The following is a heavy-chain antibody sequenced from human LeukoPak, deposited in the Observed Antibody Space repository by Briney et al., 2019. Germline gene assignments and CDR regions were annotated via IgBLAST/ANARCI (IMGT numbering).Heavy chain of an antibody. CDR1: GFNFSSYS. CDR3: ARCGYSYGYACNWFDP. V-gene: IGHV3-21*01. Sequence: GGSLRLSCAGSGFNFSSYSMSWVRQAPWKGLEFVSSISSSSSFIYYADSVKGRFTISRDNAKNSLYLQMNSLRAEDTAVYYCARCGYSYGYACNWFDPWGQGTLVTVSS. CDR2: ISSSSSFI. J-gene: IGHJ5*02. D-gene: IGHD5-18*01.